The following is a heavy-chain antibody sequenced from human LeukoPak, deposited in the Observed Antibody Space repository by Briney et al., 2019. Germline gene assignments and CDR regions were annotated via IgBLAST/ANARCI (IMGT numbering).Heavy chain of an antibody. CDR1: GLTFDEYG. J-gene: IGHJ3*02. Sequence: PGGSLRLSCVASGLTFDEYGMSWVRQVPGKGLEWVSGINWNGGSTGYADSVKGRFTISRDNAKNSLYLQMHSLRAEDTALYWCARDLMVRGVIRSPFDIWGQGTMVTVSS. V-gene: IGHV3-20*04. CDR3: ARDLMVRGVIRSPFDI. D-gene: IGHD3-10*01. CDR2: INWNGGST.